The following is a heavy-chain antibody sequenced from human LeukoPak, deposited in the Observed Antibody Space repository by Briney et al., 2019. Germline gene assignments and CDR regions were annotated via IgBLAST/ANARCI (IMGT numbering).Heavy chain of an antibody. CDR2: IYHSGST. D-gene: IGHD5-24*01. J-gene: IGHJ4*02. V-gene: IGHV4-34*01. CDR1: GGSFSGYY. CDR3: ARASRDGYNKY. Sequence: SETLSLTCAVYGGSFSGYYWSWIRQPPGKGLEWIGEIYHSGSTNYNPSLKSRVTISVDKSKNQFSLKLSSVTAADTAVYYCARASRDGYNKYWGQGTLVTVSS.